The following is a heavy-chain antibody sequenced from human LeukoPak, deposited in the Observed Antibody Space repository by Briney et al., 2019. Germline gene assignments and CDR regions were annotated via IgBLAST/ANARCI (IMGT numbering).Heavy chain of an antibody. D-gene: IGHD5-18*01. CDR1: GGSISSYY. CDR2: IYYSENT. Sequence: PSETLSLTCTVSGGSISSYYWSWIRQPPGKGLEWIGYIYYSENTNYNPSLNNRVTISVDTSKNQFSLKLSSVTAADTAVYYCARDRGYSYGYWDYWGQGTLVTVSS. J-gene: IGHJ4*02. CDR3: ARDRGYSYGYWDY. V-gene: IGHV4-59*12.